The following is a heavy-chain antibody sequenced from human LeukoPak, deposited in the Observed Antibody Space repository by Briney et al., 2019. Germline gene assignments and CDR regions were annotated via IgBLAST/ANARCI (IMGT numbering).Heavy chain of an antibody. CDR2: IYYSGST. V-gene: IGHV4-39*01. J-gene: IGHJ4*02. D-gene: IGHD2-15*01. Sequence: SETLSLTCTVSGGSISSSSYYWGWIRQPPGKGLEWIGSIYYSGSTYYNPSLKSRVTISVDTSKNQFSLKLSSVTAADTAVYYCARQPAYCSGGSCYSSPFDYWGQGTLVTVSS. CDR1: GGSISSSSYY. CDR3: ARQPAYCSGGSCYSSPFDY.